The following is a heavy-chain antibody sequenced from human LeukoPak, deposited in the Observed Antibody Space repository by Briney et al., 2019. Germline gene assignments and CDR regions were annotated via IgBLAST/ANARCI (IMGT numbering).Heavy chain of an antibody. D-gene: IGHD2-15*01. CDR1: GGSFSSEA. V-gene: IGHV1-69*05. J-gene: IGHJ4*02. Sequence: SSVKDSCKAFGGSFSSEAISWVRQAPGQGLEWMGGIIPIFGTANYAQKFQGRVTITTDESTSTAYMEVSSLRSEDTAVYYCGRKAGDCGGGSCYSIDYWGQGTLVTVSS. CDR3: GRKAGDCGGGSCYSIDY. CDR2: IIPIFGTA.